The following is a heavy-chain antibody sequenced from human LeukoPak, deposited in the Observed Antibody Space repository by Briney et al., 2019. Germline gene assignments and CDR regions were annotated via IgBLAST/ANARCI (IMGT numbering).Heavy chain of an antibody. J-gene: IGHJ4*02. Sequence: SETLSLTCAVYGGSFSGYYWSWIRQPPGKGLEWIGEINHSGSTNYNPSLKSRVTISADTSKNQFSLKLSSVTAADTAVYYCAMGNGRFDYWGQGTLVTVSS. CDR2: INHSGST. CDR1: GGSFSGYY. V-gene: IGHV4-34*01. D-gene: IGHD4-23*01. CDR3: AMGNGRFDY.